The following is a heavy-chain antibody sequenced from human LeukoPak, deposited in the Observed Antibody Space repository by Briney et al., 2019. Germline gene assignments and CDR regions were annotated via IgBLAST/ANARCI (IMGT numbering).Heavy chain of an antibody. CDR1: GFTFTSYA. V-gene: IGHV3-23*01. J-gene: IGHJ4*02. D-gene: IGHD6-19*01. CDR2: ISGSGGST. CDR3: AKDMGYSSGIDY. Sequence: PGGSLRLSCAASGFTFTSYAMSWVRQAPGKGLEWVSAISGSGGSTYYADSVKGRFTISRDNSKNTLYLQMNSLRAEDTAVYYCAKDMGYSSGIDYWGQGTLVTVSS.